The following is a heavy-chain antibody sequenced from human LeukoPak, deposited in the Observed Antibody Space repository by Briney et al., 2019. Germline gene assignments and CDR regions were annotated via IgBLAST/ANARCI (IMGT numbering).Heavy chain of an antibody. D-gene: IGHD3-22*01. J-gene: IGHJ4*02. CDR1: GITLSNYG. Sequence: PGGSLRPSCAVSGITLSNYGMSWVRQAPGKGLEWVAGIRDNGGSTNYADSVKGRFTISRDNPKNTLYLQMNSLRAEDTAVYFCAKRGVVIRVILVGFHKEAYYFDSWGQGALVTVSS. V-gene: IGHV3-23*01. CDR2: IRDNGGST. CDR3: AKRGVVIRVILVGFHKEAYYFDS.